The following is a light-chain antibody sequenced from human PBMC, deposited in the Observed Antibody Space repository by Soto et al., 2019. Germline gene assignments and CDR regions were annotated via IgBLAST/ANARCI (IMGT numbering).Light chain of an antibody. Sequence: EIVLTQSPGTLSLSPGERATLSCRASQSVSSSYLAWYQQNRGQAPRLPIYGASSRSPGIRDRFGGSGSGTDFTLTISRLEPEDFAVYYCQQYGSSRWTFGQGNKVEIK. V-gene: IGKV3-20*01. CDR2: GAS. J-gene: IGKJ1*01. CDR3: QQYGSSRWT. CDR1: QSVSSSY.